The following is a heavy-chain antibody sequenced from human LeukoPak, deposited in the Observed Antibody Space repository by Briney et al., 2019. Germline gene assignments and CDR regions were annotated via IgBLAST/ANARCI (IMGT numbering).Heavy chain of an antibody. D-gene: IGHD2-2*01. CDR2: ISYDGGNK. V-gene: IGHV3-30-3*01. Sequence: GGSLRLSCAASGFTFSSYAMHWVRQAPGKGLEWVAVISYDGGNKYYADSVKGRFTISRDNSKNTLYLQMNSLRAEDTAVYYCARESNYCSSTSCSDFDYWGQGTLVTVSS. CDR1: GFTFSSYA. J-gene: IGHJ4*02. CDR3: ARESNYCSSTSCSDFDY.